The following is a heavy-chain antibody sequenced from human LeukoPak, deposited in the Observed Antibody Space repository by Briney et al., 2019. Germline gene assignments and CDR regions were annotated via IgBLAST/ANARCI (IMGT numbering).Heavy chain of an antibody. CDR1: GGSISSSSYY. Sequence: PSETLSLTCTVSGGSISSSSYYWGWIRQPPGKGLEWIGSIYYSGSTYYNPSLKSRVTISEDTSKNQFSLKLSSVTAADTAVYYCARHGDYGDYANWFDPWGQGTLVTVSS. D-gene: IGHD4-17*01. CDR3: ARHGDYGDYANWFDP. V-gene: IGHV4-39*01. CDR2: IYYSGST. J-gene: IGHJ5*02.